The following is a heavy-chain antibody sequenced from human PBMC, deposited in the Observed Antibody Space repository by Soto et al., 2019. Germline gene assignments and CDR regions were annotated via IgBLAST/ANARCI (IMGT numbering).Heavy chain of an antibody. CDR2: IKSKTDGGTT. CDR1: GFTFINAW. V-gene: IGHV3-15*01. D-gene: IGHD3-22*01. J-gene: IGHJ4*02. CDR3: TTDGYDSSGYYYDFDY. Sequence: WGSLRLSCAASGFTFINAWISCVRHSPFKWREWVVRIKSKTDGGTTDYAAPVKGRFTISRDDSKNTLYLQMNSLKTEDTAVYYCTTDGYDSSGYYYDFDYWGQGTLVTVSS.